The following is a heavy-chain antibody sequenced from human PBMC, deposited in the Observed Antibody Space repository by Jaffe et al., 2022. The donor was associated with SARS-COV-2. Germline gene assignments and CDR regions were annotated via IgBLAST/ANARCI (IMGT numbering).Heavy chain of an antibody. V-gene: IGHV4-34*01. D-gene: IGHD2-2*01. CDR3: ARGRGTSFPSRVVYYYYYMDV. Sequence: QVQLQQWGAGLLKPSETLSLTCAVYGGSFSGYYWSWIRQPPGKGLEWIGEINHSGSTNYNPSLKSRVTISVDTSKNQFSLKLSSVTAADTAVYYCARGRGTSFPSRVVYYYYYMDVWGKGTTVTVSS. CDR2: INHSGST. J-gene: IGHJ6*03. CDR1: GGSFSGYY.